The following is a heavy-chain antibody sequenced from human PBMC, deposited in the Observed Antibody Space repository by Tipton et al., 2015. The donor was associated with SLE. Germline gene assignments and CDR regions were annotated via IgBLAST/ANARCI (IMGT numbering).Heavy chain of an antibody. Sequence: LRLSCAVYGGSFSGYYWGWIRQPPGKGLEWIGYIYYSGSTYYNPSLKSRVTISLDTSKSQISLNLSSVTAADTAVYYCARAEDDYGDSDAFDIWGQGTVVTVS. V-gene: IGHV4-34*01. CDR1: GGSFSGYY. D-gene: IGHD4-17*01. J-gene: IGHJ3*02. CDR3: ARAEDDYGDSDAFDI. CDR2: IYYSGST.